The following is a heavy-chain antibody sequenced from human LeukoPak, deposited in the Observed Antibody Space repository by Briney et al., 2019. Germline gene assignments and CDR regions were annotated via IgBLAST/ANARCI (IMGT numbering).Heavy chain of an antibody. Sequence: GGSLRLSCAASGFTFSSYAMHWVRQAPGKGLEWVAVISYDGSNKYYADSVKGRFTISRDNSKNTLYLQMNSLRAEDTAVYYCARGNIVLYGDYVFDYWGQGTLVTVSS. D-gene: IGHD4-17*01. CDR2: ISYDGSNK. J-gene: IGHJ4*02. CDR1: GFTFSSYA. V-gene: IGHV3-30-3*01. CDR3: ARGNIVLYGDYVFDY.